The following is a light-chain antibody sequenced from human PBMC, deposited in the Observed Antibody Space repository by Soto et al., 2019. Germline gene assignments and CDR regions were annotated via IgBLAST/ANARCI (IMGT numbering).Light chain of an antibody. Sequence: QSALTQPASVSGSPGQSITISCTGTSSDVGAYNYVSWYQQHPGKAPKLMIYDVSNRPSGVYNRFSGSKSGNTASLPISGLQAEDEADYYCSAYTRSTTLVVFGGGTKVTVL. CDR3: SAYTRSTTLVV. J-gene: IGLJ2*01. CDR1: SSDVGAYNY. CDR2: DVS. V-gene: IGLV2-14*01.